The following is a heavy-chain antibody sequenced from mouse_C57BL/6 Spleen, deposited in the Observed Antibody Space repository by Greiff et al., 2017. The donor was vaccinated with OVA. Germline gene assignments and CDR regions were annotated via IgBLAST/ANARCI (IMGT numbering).Heavy chain of an antibody. CDR3: ARGRDGYYVPWFAY. CDR1: GFTFSSYA. Sequence: EVQLVESGGGLVKPGGSLKLSCAASGFTFSSYAMSWVRQTPEKRLEWVATISDGGSYTYYPDNVKGRFTISRDNAKNNLYLQMSHLKSEDTAMYYCARGRDGYYVPWFAYWGQGTLVTVSA. V-gene: IGHV5-4*01. CDR2: ISDGGSYT. D-gene: IGHD2-3*01. J-gene: IGHJ3*01.